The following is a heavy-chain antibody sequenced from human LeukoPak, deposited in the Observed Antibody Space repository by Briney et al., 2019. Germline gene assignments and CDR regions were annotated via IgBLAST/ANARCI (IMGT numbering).Heavy chain of an antibody. CDR2: K. V-gene: IGHV3-33*01. J-gene: IGHJ6*02. D-gene: IGHD3-22*01. Sequence: KYYADSVKGRFTISRDNSKNTLYLQMNSLRAEDTAVYYCARDYDSSGYYYLYYYYGMDVWGQGTTVTVSS. CDR3: ARDYDSSGYYYLYYYYGMDV.